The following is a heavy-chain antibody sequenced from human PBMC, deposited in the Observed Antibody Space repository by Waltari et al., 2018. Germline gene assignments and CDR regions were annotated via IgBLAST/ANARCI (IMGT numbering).Heavy chain of an antibody. CDR3: ARLVVVISVCDY. J-gene: IGHJ4*02. D-gene: IGHD3-22*01. CDR1: GGSISSSRYY. CDR2: IYYSGRT. Sequence: QLQLQESGPGLVKPSETLSLTCTVSGGSISSSRYYWGWIRQPPGKGLEWIGSIYYSGRTYYNPSLKSRVTISVDTSKNQFSLKLSSVTAADTAVYYCARLVVVISVCDYWGQGTLVTVSS. V-gene: IGHV4-39*01.